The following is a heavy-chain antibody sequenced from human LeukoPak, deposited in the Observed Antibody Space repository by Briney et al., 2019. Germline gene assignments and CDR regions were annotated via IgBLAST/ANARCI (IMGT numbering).Heavy chain of an antibody. CDR3: ARLGMVRGVNYYYGMDV. Sequence: GESLKISCKGSGYSFTSYWIGWVLQMPGKGLEWMGIIYPGDSDTRYSPSFQGQVTISADKSISTAYLQWSSLQASDTAMYYCARLGMVRGVNYYYGMDVWGQGTTVTVSS. J-gene: IGHJ6*02. CDR2: IYPGDSDT. V-gene: IGHV5-51*01. D-gene: IGHD3-10*01. CDR1: GYSFTSYW.